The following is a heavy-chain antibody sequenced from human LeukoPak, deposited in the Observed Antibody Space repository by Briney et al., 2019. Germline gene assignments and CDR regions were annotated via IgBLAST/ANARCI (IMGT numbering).Heavy chain of an antibody. J-gene: IGHJ4*02. Sequence: SLRLSGAASGFTFSSDARSWLLQPPGKGLQVVAAISGSGGSTYYADSVKGRFAISRDNSKNTLYLQMNSLRAEDTAVYYCAKQGGYSYGSYYFDYWGQGTLVTVSS. CDR1: GFTFSSDA. CDR2: ISGSGGST. CDR3: AKQGGYSYGSYYFDY. V-gene: IGHV3-23*01. D-gene: IGHD5-18*01.